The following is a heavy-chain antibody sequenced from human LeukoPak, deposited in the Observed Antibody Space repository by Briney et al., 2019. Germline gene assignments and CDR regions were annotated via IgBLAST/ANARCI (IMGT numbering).Heavy chain of an antibody. CDR1: GGSLSGYY. CDR3: ARTVGARVPFDY. CDR2: INHSGST. J-gene: IGHJ4*02. D-gene: IGHD1-26*01. Sequence: SETLSLTCAVYGGSLSGYYWSWVRQRLGEGLEWIGQINHSGSTNYNPPLKSRVPISVDTSNNQFPLKLRSVTAADTAVYYCARTVGARVPFDYWGQGTLVTVSS. V-gene: IGHV4-34*01.